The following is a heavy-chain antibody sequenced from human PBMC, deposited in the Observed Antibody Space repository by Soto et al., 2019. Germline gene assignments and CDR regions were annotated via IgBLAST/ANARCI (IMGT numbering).Heavy chain of an antibody. CDR1: GYTFTSYA. D-gene: IGHD3-10*01. CDR3: ARDFNYGSGDY. J-gene: IGHJ4*02. Sequence: QVQLVQSGAEEKKPGASVKVSCKASGYTFTSYAMLWVRQAPGQRLEWMGWINAGNGNTKYSQKFQGRVTITRDTSAITAYMGLSSLRSEDTAVYYCARDFNYGSGDYWGQGTLVTVSS. V-gene: IGHV1-3*05. CDR2: INAGNGNT.